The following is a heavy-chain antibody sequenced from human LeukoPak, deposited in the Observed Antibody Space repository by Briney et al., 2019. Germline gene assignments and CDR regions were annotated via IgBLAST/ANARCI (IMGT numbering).Heavy chain of an antibody. Sequence: GGSLGLSCAASGFTFSSYAMHWVRQAPGKGLEYVSAISSNGGSTFYANSVKGRFTISRDTSKNTLYLQMGSLRADDMAVYYCVRVSGSYGYWGQGTLVTVSS. D-gene: IGHD1-26*01. CDR3: VRVSGSYGY. CDR2: ISSNGGST. CDR1: GFTFSSYA. V-gene: IGHV3-64*01. J-gene: IGHJ4*02.